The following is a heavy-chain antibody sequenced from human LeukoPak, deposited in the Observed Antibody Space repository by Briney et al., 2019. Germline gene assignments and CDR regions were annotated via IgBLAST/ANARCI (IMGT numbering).Heavy chain of an antibody. CDR1: GFTSSSYW. V-gene: IGHV3-7*01. D-gene: IGHD6-19*01. Sequence: GGSLRLSCAASGFTSSSYWMSWVRQAPGEGLERVANIRKEGSKTYYADSVKGRYTISRDNAKNSLYLQMNSLRAEDTAVYYCATLISGWSLYWGQGTLVTVSS. CDR2: IRKEGSKT. CDR3: ATLISGWSLY. J-gene: IGHJ4*02.